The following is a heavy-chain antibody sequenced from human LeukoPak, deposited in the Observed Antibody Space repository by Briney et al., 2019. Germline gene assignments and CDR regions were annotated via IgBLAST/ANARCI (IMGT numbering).Heavy chain of an antibody. CDR1: GFTFNSYW. CDR2: ISGSGDNT. V-gene: IGHV3-23*01. CDR3: AKGSYYDSSGSFYFDY. J-gene: IGHJ4*02. Sequence: GSLRLSCAASGFTFNSYWMNWVRQAPGKGLEWVSGISGSGDNTYYADSVKGRFTISRDNSKNTLYVQVNSLGTEDTAAYYCAKGSYYDSSGSFYFDYWGQGTLVTVSS. D-gene: IGHD3-22*01.